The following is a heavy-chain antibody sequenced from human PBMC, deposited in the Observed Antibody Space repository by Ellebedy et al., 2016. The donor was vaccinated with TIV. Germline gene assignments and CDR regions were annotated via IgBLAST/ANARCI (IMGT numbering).Heavy chain of an antibody. D-gene: IGHD3-3*01. CDR2: IYRGADGGDT. CDR1: GFNVTTNY. V-gene: IGHV3-53*01. Sequence: GESLKISCAASGFNVTTNYMNWVRLAPGKGLEWVSVIYRGADGGDTYYADSVKGRFIISRDNAKNTVSLQMDSLSAEDTAVYYCARGAVVGLIWSGYYCDYWGQGSLVTVSS. J-gene: IGHJ4*02. CDR3: ARGAVVGLIWSGYYCDY.